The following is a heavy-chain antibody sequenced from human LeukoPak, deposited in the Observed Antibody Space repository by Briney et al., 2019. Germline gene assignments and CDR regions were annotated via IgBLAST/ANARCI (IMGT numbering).Heavy chain of an antibody. J-gene: IGHJ6*04. CDR2: IYHRGST. CDR3: AMTTTVTTSYYYGMDV. Sequence: PSQTLSLTRPVSGGSTSSGAYSWSWIRQPPVRGLEWIGYIYHRGSTYYNSSHKSRVTISVDRSKTQFTLKLSSGTAADTAVDYCAMTTTVTTSYYYGMDVWGKGTTVTVSS. D-gene: IGHD4-17*01. CDR1: GGSTSSGAYS. V-gene: IGHV4-30-2*01.